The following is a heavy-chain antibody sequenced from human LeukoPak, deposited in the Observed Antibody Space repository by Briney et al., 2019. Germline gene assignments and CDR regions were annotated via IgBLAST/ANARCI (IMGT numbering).Heavy chain of an antibody. V-gene: IGHV3-33*01. CDR2: IWFDGSNK. Sequence: GGSLRLSCAASGFIFSNDAMHWVRQAPGKGLEWVAFIWFDGSNKHYADSVKGRFTISRDNSEDTLYLQMYSLRAEDTAVYYCVRDPSGSGFAFDSWGQGALVTVSS. J-gene: IGHJ4*02. D-gene: IGHD1-1*01. CDR1: GFIFSNDA. CDR3: VRDPSGSGFAFDS.